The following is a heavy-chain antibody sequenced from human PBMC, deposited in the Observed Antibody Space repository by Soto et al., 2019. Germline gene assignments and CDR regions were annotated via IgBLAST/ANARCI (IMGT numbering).Heavy chain of an antibody. CDR3: ARAEPATLLYYYYYMDV. CDR2: IGTAGDT. V-gene: IGHV3-13*01. J-gene: IGHJ6*03. CDR1: GFTFSSYD. Sequence: GGSLRLSCAASGFTFSSYDMHWVRQATGKGLEWVSAIGTAGDTYYPGSVKGRFTISRENAKNSLYLQMNSLRAGDTAVYYCARAEPATLLYYYYYMDVWGKGTTVTVSS.